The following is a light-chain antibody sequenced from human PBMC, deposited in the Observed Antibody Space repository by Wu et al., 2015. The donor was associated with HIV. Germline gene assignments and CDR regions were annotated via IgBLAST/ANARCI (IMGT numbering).Light chain of an antibody. CDR2: GSS. J-gene: IGKJ1*01. CDR3: QQRSSWPWT. CDR1: QSVSSH. Sequence: EIVLPQSPATLSLSPGERATLSCRAGQSVSSHLAWFQQKPGQAPRLLIYGSSNRATGIPARFSGSGSGTDFTLTISSLEPEDFTVYYCQQRSSWPWTFGQGTKVEIK. V-gene: IGKV3-11*01.